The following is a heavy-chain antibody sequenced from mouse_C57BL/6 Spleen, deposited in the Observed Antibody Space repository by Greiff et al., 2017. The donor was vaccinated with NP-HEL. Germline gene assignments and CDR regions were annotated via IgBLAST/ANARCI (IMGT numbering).Heavy chain of an antibody. CDR1: GYTFTSYW. CDR3: ARGNYYGRSYVGYFDV. V-gene: IGHV1-52*01. D-gene: IGHD1-1*01. Sequence: QVQLQQPGAELVRPGSSVKLSCTASGYTFTSYWMHWVKQRPIQGLAWIGNIDPSDSETHYNPKFKDKATLTVDKSSSTAYMQLSRLTSADSAVHYCARGNYYGRSYVGYFDVWGTGTTVTVSS. J-gene: IGHJ1*03. CDR2: IDPSDSET.